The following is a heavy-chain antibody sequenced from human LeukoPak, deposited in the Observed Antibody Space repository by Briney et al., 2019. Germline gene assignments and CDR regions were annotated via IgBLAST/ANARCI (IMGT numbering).Heavy chain of an antibody. V-gene: IGHV3-48*03. CDR3: ARDGSGGSCYSVTCYYYGMDV. CDR1: GFTFSSYE. Sequence: GGSLRLSCAASGFTFSSYEMNWVRQAPGKGLEWVSYISSSGSTIYYADSVKGRFTISRDNAKNSLYLQMNSLRAEDTAVYYCARDGSGGSCYSVTCYYYGMDVWSQGTTVTVSS. J-gene: IGHJ6*02. CDR2: ISSSGSTI. D-gene: IGHD2-15*01.